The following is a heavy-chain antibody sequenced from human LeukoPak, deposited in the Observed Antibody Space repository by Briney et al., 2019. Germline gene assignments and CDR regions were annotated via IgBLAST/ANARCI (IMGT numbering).Heavy chain of an antibody. Sequence: SVKVSCKASGGTFSSYAISWVRQAPGQGLEWMGGIIPIFGTANYAQKFQGGVTITADESTSTAYMELSSLRSEDTAVYYCARVGQGVLDIWGQGTMVTVSS. D-gene: IGHD6-13*01. CDR3: ARVGQGVLDI. V-gene: IGHV1-69*01. J-gene: IGHJ3*02. CDR1: GGTFSSYA. CDR2: IIPIFGTA.